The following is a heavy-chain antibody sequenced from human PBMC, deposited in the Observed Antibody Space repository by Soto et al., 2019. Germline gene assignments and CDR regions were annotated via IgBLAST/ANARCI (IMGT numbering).Heavy chain of an antibody. CDR2: MNPNSGNT. V-gene: IGHV1-8*01. CDR3: ARFFHGVLNNCYYYGMDV. D-gene: IGHD1-1*01. CDR1: GYTFTSYD. Sequence: QVQLVQSGAEVKKPGASVKVSCKASGYTFTSYDINWVRQATGRGLEWMGWMNPNSGNTGYAQKFQGRVTMTRNTYISTASMELSSMRSEDEAVYYCARFFHGVLNNCYYYGMDVWGQGTTVTVSS. J-gene: IGHJ6*02.